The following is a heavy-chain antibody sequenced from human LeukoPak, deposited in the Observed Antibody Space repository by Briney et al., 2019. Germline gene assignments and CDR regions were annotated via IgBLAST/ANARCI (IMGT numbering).Heavy chain of an antibody. CDR1: GYTFTSHD. D-gene: IGHD4-23*01. Sequence: ASVKVSCKASGYTFTSHDINWERQATGQGLDWMGRLNPDSGYTGSAQKFQGRVTMTRDTSISTAYMELSSLRSEDTAVYYCARADGGNSPGYYYGLDVWGQGTTVTVSS. CDR3: ARADGGNSPGYYYGLDV. V-gene: IGHV1-8*01. CDR2: LNPDSGYT. J-gene: IGHJ6*02.